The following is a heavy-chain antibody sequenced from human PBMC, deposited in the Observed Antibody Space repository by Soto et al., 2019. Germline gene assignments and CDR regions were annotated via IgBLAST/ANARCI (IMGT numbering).Heavy chain of an antibody. CDR1: GGTFSSYA. Sequence: QVQLVQSGAEVKKPGSSVKVSCKASGGTFSSYAISWVRQAPGQGLEWMGGIIPIFGTANYAQKFQGRVTITADESTSTAYMELSSLRSEDTAVYYCARDCSSTICAVYYYYYGMDVWGQGTTVTVSS. J-gene: IGHJ6*02. CDR3: ARDCSSTICAVYYYYYGMDV. D-gene: IGHD2-2*01. CDR2: IIPIFGTA. V-gene: IGHV1-69*01.